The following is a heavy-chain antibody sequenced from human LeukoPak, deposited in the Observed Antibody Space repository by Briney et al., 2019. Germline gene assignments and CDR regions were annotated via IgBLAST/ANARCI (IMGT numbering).Heavy chain of an antibody. CDR2: ISSSSSYI. Sequence: GGSLRLSCAASGFTFSSYSMNWDRQAPGKGLEWVSSISSSSSYIYYADSVKGRFTISRDNAKNSLYLQMNSLRAEDTAVYYCARSGYVNQDAFDIWGQGTMVTVSS. V-gene: IGHV3-21*01. CDR1: GFTFSSYS. CDR3: ARSGYVNQDAFDI. J-gene: IGHJ3*02. D-gene: IGHD3-10*02.